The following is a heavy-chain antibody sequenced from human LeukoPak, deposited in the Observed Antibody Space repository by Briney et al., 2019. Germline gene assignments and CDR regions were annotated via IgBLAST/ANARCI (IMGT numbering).Heavy chain of an antibody. D-gene: IGHD3-10*01. CDR2: LDPEDGEI. Sequence: ASVKVSCKVSGYTLTELSMHWVRQAPGKGLEWMGGLDPEDGEIIYAQKFQGRVIMTEDTSTDTAYMELSSLRSEDTAVYYCASMVRGVILPFDYWGQGTLVTVSS. J-gene: IGHJ4*02. CDR3: ASMVRGVILPFDY. CDR1: GYTLTELS. V-gene: IGHV1-24*01.